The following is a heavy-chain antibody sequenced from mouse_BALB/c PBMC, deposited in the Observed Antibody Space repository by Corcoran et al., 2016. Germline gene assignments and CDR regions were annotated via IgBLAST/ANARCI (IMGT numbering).Heavy chain of an antibody. CDR2: INTYTGEP. CDR3: ARGGNYPYLFVDV. V-gene: IGHV9-3-1*01. J-gene: IGHJ1*01. D-gene: IGHD2-1*01. CDR1: GYTFTNYG. Sequence: QIQLVQSGPELKKPGETVKISCKASGYTFTNYGMNWVKQAPGKGLKWMGWINTYTGEPTYADDFKGRFAFSLETSASTAYLQINNLKNEDTATYLRARGGNYPYLFVDVWGAGTTVTVSS.